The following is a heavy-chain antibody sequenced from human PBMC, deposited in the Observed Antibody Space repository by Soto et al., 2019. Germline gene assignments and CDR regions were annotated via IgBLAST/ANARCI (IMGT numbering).Heavy chain of an antibody. CDR3: ARGTTVTTLGFDY. V-gene: IGHV4-30-4*01. Sequence: QVQLQESGPGLVKPSQTLSLTCTVSGGSISSGDYYWSWIRQPPGKGLEWIGYIYYSGSTYYNPSLKSRVTIAVDTSKNQFSLKLSSVTAADTAVYYWARGTTVTTLGFDYWGQGTLVTVSS. CDR2: IYYSGST. D-gene: IGHD4-17*01. J-gene: IGHJ4*02. CDR1: GGSISSGDYY.